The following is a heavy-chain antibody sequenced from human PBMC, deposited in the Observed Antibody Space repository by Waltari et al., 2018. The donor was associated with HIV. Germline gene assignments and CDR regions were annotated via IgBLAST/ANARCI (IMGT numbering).Heavy chain of an antibody. CDR3: AKSAIVATTNWYFDL. CDR2: ISGSGGST. D-gene: IGHD5-12*01. Sequence: EVQLVESGGGLVQPGGSLRLSCADSGFLFGSYAMSWVRRAPGKGLEWVSGISGSGGSTYYADSVKGRFTISRDNSKNTLYLQMNSLRAEDTAVYHCAKSAIVATTNWYFDLWGRGTLVTVSS. J-gene: IGHJ2*01. V-gene: IGHV3-23*04. CDR1: GFLFGSYA.